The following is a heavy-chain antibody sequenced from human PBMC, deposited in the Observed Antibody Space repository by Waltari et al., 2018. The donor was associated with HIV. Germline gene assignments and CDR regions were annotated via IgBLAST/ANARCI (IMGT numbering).Heavy chain of an antibody. CDR2: ISGSGGST. CDR3: AKGCGSGYYYYGMDV. J-gene: IGHJ6*02. Sequence: EVQLLESGGGLVQHGGYLRLSCAASGFTFSSYAMSWVRQAPGKGLEWVSAISGSGGSTYYADSVKGRFTISRDNSKNTLYLQMNSLRAEDTAVYYCAKGCGSGYYYYGMDVWGQGTTVTVSS. D-gene: IGHD2-21*01. CDR1: GFTFSSYA. V-gene: IGHV3-23*01.